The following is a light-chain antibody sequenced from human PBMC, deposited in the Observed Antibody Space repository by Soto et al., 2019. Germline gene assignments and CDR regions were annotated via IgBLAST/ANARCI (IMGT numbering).Light chain of an antibody. CDR3: MSYAGGNRFV. J-gene: IGLJ1*01. CDR1: FNDVGGYNY. CDR2: QVT. Sequence: QSALTQPPSASGSPGQSVTISCAGTFNDVGGYNYVSWYQQHPGKVPQLMIYQVTKRPSGVPDRFSASKSDTTASLTISGLQAEDEGDYYCMSYAGGNRFVFGTGTKLTVL. V-gene: IGLV2-8*01.